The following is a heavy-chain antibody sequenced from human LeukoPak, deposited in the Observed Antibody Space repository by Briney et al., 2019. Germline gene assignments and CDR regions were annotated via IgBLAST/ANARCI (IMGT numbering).Heavy chain of an antibody. CDR3: ARQELWFGEFIEDY. D-gene: IGHD3-10*01. V-gene: IGHV4-34*01. J-gene: IGHJ4*02. CDR2: INHSGST. CDR1: GGSFSGYY. Sequence: PSETLSLTCAVYGGSFSGYYWSWIRQPPGKGLEWIGEINHSGSTNDNPSLKSRVTLSIDTSKNQFSLKLSSMTAADTAVYYCARQELWFGEFIEDYWGQGTLVTVSS.